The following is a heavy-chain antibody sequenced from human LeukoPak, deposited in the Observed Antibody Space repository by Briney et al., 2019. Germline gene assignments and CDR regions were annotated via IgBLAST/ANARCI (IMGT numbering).Heavy chain of an antibody. D-gene: IGHD3-3*01. CDR3: ARDLLEWYFDY. CDR1: GLTVSSNY. Sequence: GGSLRLSCAASGLTVSSNYMSWVRQAPGKGLEWGTVIYSGGSTYYADSVKGRFTISRDNSKNTLYLQMNSLRAEDTAVYYCARDLLEWYFDYWGQGTLVTVSS. J-gene: IGHJ4*02. CDR2: IYSGGST. V-gene: IGHV3-66*01.